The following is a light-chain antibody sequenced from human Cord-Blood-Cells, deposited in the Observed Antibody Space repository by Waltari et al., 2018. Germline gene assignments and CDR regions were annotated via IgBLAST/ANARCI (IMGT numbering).Light chain of an antibody. CDR2: QDS. V-gene: IGLV3-1*01. J-gene: IGLJ3*02. CDR1: TLGANY. Sequence: SSELTQPPSVSVSPGPTASITCSGDTLGANYACWYQQKPGQSPVLVIYQDSKRPSGIPERFSGSNSGNTATLTISGTQAMDEADYYCQAWDSSTWVFGGGTKLTVL. CDR3: QAWDSSTWV.